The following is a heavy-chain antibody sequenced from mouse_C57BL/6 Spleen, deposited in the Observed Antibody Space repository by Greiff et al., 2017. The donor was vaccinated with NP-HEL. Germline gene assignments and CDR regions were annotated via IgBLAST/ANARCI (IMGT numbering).Heavy chain of an antibody. Sequence: EVKLMESEGGLVQPGSSMKLSCAASGFTFSDYYMAWVRQVPEKGLEWVANINYDGSSTYYLDSLKSRFIISRDNAKNILYLQMSSLKSEDTATYYGARDDGYYPPYAIDYWGQGTSVTVSS. CDR3: ARDDGYYPPYAIDY. V-gene: IGHV5-16*01. CDR1: GFTFSDYY. J-gene: IGHJ4*01. D-gene: IGHD2-3*01. CDR2: INYDGSST.